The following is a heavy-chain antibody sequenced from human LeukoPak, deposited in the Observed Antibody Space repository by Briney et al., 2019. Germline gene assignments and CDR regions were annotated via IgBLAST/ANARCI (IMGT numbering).Heavy chain of an antibody. CDR1: GGTISGYY. Sequence: SDTLSLTCTVSGGTISGYYGNCTRQPPGKGLEWIGYIHDSGSTKYNPSLKSRVAISVDTSKIQFSLKLSSVTAADTAVYYCARWYYSGWAFDYWGQGTLVTVAS. D-gene: IGHD6-19*01. J-gene: IGHJ4*02. V-gene: IGHV4-59*08. CDR3: ARWYYSGWAFDY. CDR2: IHDSGST.